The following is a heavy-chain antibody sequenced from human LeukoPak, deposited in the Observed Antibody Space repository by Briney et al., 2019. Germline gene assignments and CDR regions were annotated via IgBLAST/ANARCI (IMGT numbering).Heavy chain of an antibody. CDR3: ARQALWFFDH. D-gene: IGHD2-21*01. J-gene: IGHJ4*02. V-gene: IGHV4-39*01. CDR1: GGSISSNSNY. Sequence: PSETLSLTCTASGGSISSNSNYWAWIRRPPGRELEWIGSISYGGSTYYSPSLESRVTISVDTSKNQFSLRLSSVTAADTAVYYCARQALWFFDHWGQGTLVTVSS. CDR2: ISYGGST.